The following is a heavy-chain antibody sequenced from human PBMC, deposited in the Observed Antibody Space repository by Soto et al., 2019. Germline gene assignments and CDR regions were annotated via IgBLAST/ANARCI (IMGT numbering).Heavy chain of an antibody. CDR2: IYYSGST. D-gene: IGHD3-9*01. CDR1: GGSISSYY. J-gene: IGHJ5*02. V-gene: IGHV4-59*01. Sequence: PSETLSLTCTVSGGSISSYYWSWIRQPPGKGLEWIGYIYYSGSTNYNPSLKSRVTISVDTSKNQFSLKLSSVTAADTAVYYCARGGTYYDILTGLRLNWFDPWGQGTLVTVSS. CDR3: ARGGTYYDILTGLRLNWFDP.